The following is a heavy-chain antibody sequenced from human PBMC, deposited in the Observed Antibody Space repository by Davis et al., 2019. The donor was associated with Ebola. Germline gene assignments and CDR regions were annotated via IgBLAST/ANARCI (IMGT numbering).Heavy chain of an antibody. V-gene: IGHV4-39*01. J-gene: IGHJ4*02. CDR1: GGSISSFSYY. CDR2: IYYSGST. Sequence: SETLSLTCTVSGGSISSFSYYWGWIRQPPGKGLAWIGSIYYSGSTHYNPSLESRVTISADRSKNQFSLRLTSVTAADTAVYYCLRHFARDVDFWGQGTLVTVSS. CDR3: LRHFARDVDF.